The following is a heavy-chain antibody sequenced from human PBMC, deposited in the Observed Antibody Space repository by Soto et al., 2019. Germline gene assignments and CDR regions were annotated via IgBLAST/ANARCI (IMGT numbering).Heavy chain of an antibody. CDR1: SFITDY. V-gene: IGHV4-34*01. CDR2: IQLSGNT. Sequence: SFITDYVSSFHQHKEKGLERNGVIQLSGNTNYNPSLKSRVTISVDTSKNQFSLKLSSVTAADTAVYYCARRSCVRYCSSTSCFKSFFCHGFDIWGQVTFVTDS. D-gene: IGHD2-2*01. J-gene: IGHJ3*02. CDR3: ARRSCVRYCSSTSCFKSFFCHGFDI.